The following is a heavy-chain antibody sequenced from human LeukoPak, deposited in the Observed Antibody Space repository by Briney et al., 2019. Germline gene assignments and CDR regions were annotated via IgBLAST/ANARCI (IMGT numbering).Heavy chain of an antibody. V-gene: IGHV3-7*01. J-gene: IGHJ4*02. Sequence: AGSLRLSCAASGFTFSGHWMSWVRQAPGKGLEWVANINQGGSDKYYVDSVKRRFTISRDNANNLLYLQMNSLRGEDTAVYYCTRDRSRAEDDWGQGTLVTVSS. CDR1: GFTFSGHW. CDR2: INQGGSDK. D-gene: IGHD1-14*01. CDR3: TRDRSRAEDD.